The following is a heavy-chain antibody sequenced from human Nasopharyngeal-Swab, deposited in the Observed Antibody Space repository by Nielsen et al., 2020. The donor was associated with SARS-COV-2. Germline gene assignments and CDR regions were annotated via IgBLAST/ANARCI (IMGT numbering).Heavy chain of an antibody. CDR2: IWYDGSNK. V-gene: IGHV3-33*01. J-gene: IGHJ6*02. Sequence: GGCLRLSCAASGFTFSSYGMHWVRQAPGKGLEWVAVIWYDGSNKYYADSVKGRFTISRDNSKNTLYLQMNSLRAEDTAVYYCARDPPATWYGMDVWGQGTTVTVSS. CDR3: ARDPPATWYGMDV. CDR1: GFTFSSYG.